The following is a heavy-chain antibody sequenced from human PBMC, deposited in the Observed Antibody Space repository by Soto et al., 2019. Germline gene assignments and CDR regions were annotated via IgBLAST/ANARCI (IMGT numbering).Heavy chain of an antibody. V-gene: IGHV3-23*01. CDR3: AKELTLVVPAASDY. CDR1: GFTFSSYS. Sequence: GGSLRLSCAASGFTFSSYSMSWVRHAPGKGLEWVSAISGSGGSTYYADSVKGRFTISRDNSKNTLYLQMNSLRAEDTAVYYCAKELTLVVPAASDYWGQGTLVTVSS. J-gene: IGHJ4*02. D-gene: IGHD2-2*01. CDR2: ISGSGGST.